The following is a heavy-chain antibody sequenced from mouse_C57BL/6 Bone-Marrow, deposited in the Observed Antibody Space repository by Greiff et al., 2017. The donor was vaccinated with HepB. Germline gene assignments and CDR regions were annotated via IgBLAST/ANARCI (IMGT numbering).Heavy chain of an antibody. Sequence: EVMLVESGGGLVKPGGSLKLSCAASGFTFSSYTMSWVRQTPEKRLEWVATSSGGGGNTYYPDSVKGRFTISRDNAKNTLYLQMSSLRSEDTALYYCARHGGLRRPFAYWGQGTLVTVSA. J-gene: IGHJ3*01. D-gene: IGHD2-4*01. CDR2: SSGGGGNT. V-gene: IGHV5-9*01. CDR3: ARHGGLRRPFAY. CDR1: GFTFSSYT.